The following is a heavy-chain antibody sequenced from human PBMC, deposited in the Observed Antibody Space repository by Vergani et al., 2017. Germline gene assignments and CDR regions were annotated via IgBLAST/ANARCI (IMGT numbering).Heavy chain of an antibody. J-gene: IGHJ1*01. CDR3: ATKSCGTPGCQIGYFRE. V-gene: IGHV3-30*03. CDR1: GFTSSYYG. D-gene: IGHD1-1*01. Sequence: QVHLVESGGGVVQPGRSLRLSCVVSGFTSSYYGMHWVRQAPGKGLEWVAVISYDGTQKYYAGSVKGRFTISRDNSKSTLYLQMHSLRTEDTAVYYCATKSCGTPGCQIGYFREWGQGTLVTVSS. CDR2: ISYDGTQK.